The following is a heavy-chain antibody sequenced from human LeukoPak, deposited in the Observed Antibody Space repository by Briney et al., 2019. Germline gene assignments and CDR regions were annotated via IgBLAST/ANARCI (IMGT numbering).Heavy chain of an antibody. D-gene: IGHD3-3*01. Sequence: PGGSLRLSCAASGFTFSSYAMHWVRQAPGKGLEWVAVISYDGGNKYYADSVKGRFTISRDNSKNTLYLQMNSLRAEDTAVYYCARDRGFDGGTYYDFWSAYNRYYYSGMDVWGQGTTVTVSS. CDR2: ISYDGGNK. CDR3: ARDRGFDGGTYYDFWSAYNRYYYSGMDV. CDR1: GFTFSSYA. J-gene: IGHJ6*02. V-gene: IGHV3-30-3*01.